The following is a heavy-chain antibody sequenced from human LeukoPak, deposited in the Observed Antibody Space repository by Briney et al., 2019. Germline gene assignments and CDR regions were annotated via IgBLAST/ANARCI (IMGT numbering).Heavy chain of an antibody. V-gene: IGHV1-18*01. CDR2: ISAYNGNT. CDR1: GYTFTSYG. CDR3: ARDIGRYYDFWSGYLAPYYYYGMDV. J-gene: IGHJ6*02. D-gene: IGHD3-3*01. Sequence: ASVKVSCKASGYTFTSYGISWVRQAPGQGLEWMGWISAYNGNTNYAQKLQGRVTMTTDTSTSTAYMELRSLRSDDTAVYYCARDIGRYYDFWSGYLAPYYYYGMDVWGQGTTVTVSS.